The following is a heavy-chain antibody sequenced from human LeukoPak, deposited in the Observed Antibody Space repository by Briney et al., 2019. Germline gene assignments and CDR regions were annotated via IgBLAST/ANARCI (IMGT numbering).Heavy chain of an antibody. J-gene: IGHJ4*02. CDR2: ISDDGSST. Sequence: PGGSLRLPCAASGFTFSSYWIHWVRQAPGKGLVWVSRISDDGSSTDYADSVKGRFTISRDNAKNTLFLQMNSLRAEDTALYYCAGRKLLGTTAATDYWGQRTLVTVSS. CDR1: GFTFSSYW. V-gene: IGHV3-74*01. D-gene: IGHD1-26*01. CDR3: AGRKLLGTTAATDY.